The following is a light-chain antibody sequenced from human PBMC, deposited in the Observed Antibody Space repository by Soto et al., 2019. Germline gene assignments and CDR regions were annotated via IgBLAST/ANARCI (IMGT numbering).Light chain of an antibody. J-gene: IGKJ1*01. CDR2: WAS. CDR1: QIVLYSSNNKNY. Sequence: DIVMTQSPDSLAVSLGEKGTINCKSSQIVLYSSNNKNYLAWYQQKPGQPPKLLIYWASTRESGVPDRFSGSGSGTDFTLTISSLQAEDVAVYYCQQYYSTPRTFGQGTKVDIK. CDR3: QQYYSTPRT. V-gene: IGKV4-1*01.